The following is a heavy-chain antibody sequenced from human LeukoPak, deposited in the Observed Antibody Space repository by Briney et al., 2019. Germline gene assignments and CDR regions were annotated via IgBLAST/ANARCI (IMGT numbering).Heavy chain of an antibody. J-gene: IGHJ4*02. CDR3: AKARWEPNFDY. CDR2: INENGDIA. D-gene: IGHD1-26*01. V-gene: IGHV3-43*02. Sequence: GGSLRLSCAASGFTFDDYAVHWVRQGPGKSLEWVSLINENGDIAYYGDSVRGRFTVSRDNAKNSLYLQMNSLTTEDTALYYCAKARWEPNFDYWGQGTLVTVSS. CDR1: GFTFDDYA.